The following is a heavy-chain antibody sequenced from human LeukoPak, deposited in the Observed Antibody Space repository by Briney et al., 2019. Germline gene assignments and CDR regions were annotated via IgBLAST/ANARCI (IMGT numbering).Heavy chain of an antibody. CDR3: ARDVGSSLHS. Sequence: GGSLRLSCAASGFTFGSSYMHWVRQDPGKGLVWVPCISSYGTSTNYADSVKGRFTISRDNPKNIVYLQMNSLRAEDTAVYYCARDVGSSLHSWGQGSLVIVSS. J-gene: IGHJ4*02. V-gene: IGHV3-74*01. D-gene: IGHD2-2*01. CDR2: ISSYGTST. CDR1: GFTFGSSY.